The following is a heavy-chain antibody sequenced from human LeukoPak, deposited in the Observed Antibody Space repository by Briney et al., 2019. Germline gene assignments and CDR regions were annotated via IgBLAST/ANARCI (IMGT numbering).Heavy chain of an antibody. V-gene: IGHV1-69*05. J-gene: IGHJ4*02. D-gene: IGHD5-24*01. Sequence: SVKVSCKASGGTFRNHDINWVRQAPGQGLEWMGGIIPIFGTANYAQKFQGRVTITTDESTSTAYMELSSLRSEDTAVYYCARDGGGYNYYFDYWGQGTLVTVSS. CDR2: IIPIFGTA. CDR1: GGTFRNHD. CDR3: ARDGGGYNYYFDY.